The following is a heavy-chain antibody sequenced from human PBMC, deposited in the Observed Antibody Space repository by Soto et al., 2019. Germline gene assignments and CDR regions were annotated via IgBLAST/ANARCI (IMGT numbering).Heavy chain of an antibody. D-gene: IGHD2-8*01. CDR2: INQSGST. V-gene: IGHV4-34*01. CDR3: ARSIMVYGRCSLWVDH. J-gene: IGHJ5*02. Sequence: PSETLSLTSAVYGGSLSAYYWSWIRQSPGKGLEWIGEINQSGSTNYNSSLKSRVTISVDTSKNQFSLRLSSVTAADTAVYYCARSIMVYGRCSLWVDHWGQVPLVPASS. CDR1: GGSLSAYY.